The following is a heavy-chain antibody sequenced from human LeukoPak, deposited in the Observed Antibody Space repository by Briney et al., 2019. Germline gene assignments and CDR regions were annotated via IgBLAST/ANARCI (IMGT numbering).Heavy chain of an antibody. Sequence: PGGFLRLSCAASGFTFSSYAMSWVRQAPGKGLEWVSAISGSGGSTYYADSVKGRFTISRNNSKNTLYLQMNSLRAEDTAVFYCAKDTYSAKISLWGDWGQGTLVTVSS. CDR3: AKDTYSAKISLWGD. CDR2: ISGSGGST. J-gene: IGHJ4*02. CDR1: GFTFSSYA. V-gene: IGHV3-23*01. D-gene: IGHD3-16*01.